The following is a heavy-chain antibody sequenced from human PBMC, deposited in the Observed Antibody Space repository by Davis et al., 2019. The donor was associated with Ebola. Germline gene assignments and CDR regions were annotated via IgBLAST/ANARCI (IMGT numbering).Heavy chain of an antibody. CDR2: ISSSSSYT. J-gene: IGHJ4*02. D-gene: IGHD5-24*01. CDR3: AGGKMATIPDYFDY. Sequence: PGGSLRLSCAASGFTFSNYYMNWIRQAPGKGLEWVSYISSSSSYTNYADSVKGRFTISRDNAKNSLYLQMNSLRDEDTAVYYCAGGKMATIPDYFDYWGQGTLVTVSS. CDR1: GFTFSNYY. V-gene: IGHV3-11*06.